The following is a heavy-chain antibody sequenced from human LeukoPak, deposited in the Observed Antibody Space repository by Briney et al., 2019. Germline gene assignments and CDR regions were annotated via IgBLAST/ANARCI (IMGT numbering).Heavy chain of an antibody. J-gene: IGHJ4*02. CDR1: GFTFSRFL. Sequence: GGSLRLSCAASGFTFSRFLMHWVRLAPGKGLEWVAVISYDGNYKYYANSLEGRFTISRDNSKNTLYLQLNSLRAEDTAVYYCVRKSGLGGWLDYWGQETQVTVSS. CDR2: ISYDGNYK. D-gene: IGHD6-19*01. CDR3: VRKSGLGGWLDY. V-gene: IGHV3-30*03.